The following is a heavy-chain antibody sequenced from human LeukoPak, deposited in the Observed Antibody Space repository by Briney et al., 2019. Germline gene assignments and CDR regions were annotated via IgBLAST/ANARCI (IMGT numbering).Heavy chain of an antibody. D-gene: IGHD3-22*01. CDR1: GFTVSSNY. V-gene: IGHV3-13*01. CDR3: ARDNDNRGSGAFDI. CDR2: IGNGGDT. J-gene: IGHJ3*02. Sequence: PGGSLRLSCAASGFTVSSNYMSWVRQAPGKGLEWVSGIGNGGDTYYLDSVKGRFTISRENAKNSLYLQMNSLRAGDTAVYYCARDNDNRGSGAFDIWGQGTLVTVSA.